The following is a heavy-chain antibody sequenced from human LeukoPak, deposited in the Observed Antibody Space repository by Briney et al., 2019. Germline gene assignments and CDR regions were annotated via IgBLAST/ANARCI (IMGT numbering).Heavy chain of an antibody. D-gene: IGHD3-22*01. CDR1: GYTFTSYG. CDR2: ISAYNGNT. V-gene: IGHV1-18*01. CDR3: ATVSVYYDSSGYYSAGD. J-gene: IGHJ4*02. Sequence: ASVKLSCKASGYTFTSYGISWVRQAPGQGLEWMGWISAYNGNTNYAQKLQGRVTMTTDTSTSTAYMELRSLRSEDTAVYYCATVSVYYDSSGYYSAGDWGQGTLVTVSS.